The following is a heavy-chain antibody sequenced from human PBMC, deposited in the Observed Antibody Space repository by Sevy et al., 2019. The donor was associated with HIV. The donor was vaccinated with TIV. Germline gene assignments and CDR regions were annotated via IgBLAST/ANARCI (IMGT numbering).Heavy chain of an antibody. CDR3: ARDDHWAFDY. CDR2: ISSSSGTI. D-gene: IGHD7-27*01. CDR1: GFSFSSYS. J-gene: IGHJ4*02. Sequence: GGSLRLSCVTSGFSFSSYSMNWVRQAPGKGREWVSYISSSSGTIRYADSVKGRLTMSRDNAKNSLFLQMNSLRAEDTAVYDWARDDHWAFDYWGQGALVTVSS. V-gene: IGHV3-48*01.